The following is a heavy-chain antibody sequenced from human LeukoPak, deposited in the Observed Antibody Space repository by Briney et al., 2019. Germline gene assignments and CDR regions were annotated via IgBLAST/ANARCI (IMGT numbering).Heavy chain of an antibody. J-gene: IGHJ4*02. CDR1: GGSISSSSYY. CDR2: IYYSGST. CDR3: ARDRYYYDSSARYFDY. V-gene: IGHV4-39*07. Sequence: SETLSLTCTVSGGSISSSSYYWGWIRQPPGKGLEWIGSIYYSGSTYYNPSLKSRVTISVDTSKNQFSLKLSSATAADTAVYYCARDRYYYDSSARYFDYWGQGTLVTVSS. D-gene: IGHD3-22*01.